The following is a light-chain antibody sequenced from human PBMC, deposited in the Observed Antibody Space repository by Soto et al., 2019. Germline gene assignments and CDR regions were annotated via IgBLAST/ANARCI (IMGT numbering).Light chain of an antibody. J-gene: IGLJ1*01. CDR2: YNN. CDR1: ASNIGSNS. CDR3: AAWDASLSACV. V-gene: IGLV1-47*02. Sequence: QSVRTQPSWASGTAGQVVTISCSGGASNIGSNSVYWYQHLPRMAPKLLIYYNNQRPSGVPDRFSGSRSGTSASLAIVGLRSEDEAVYYCAAWDASLSACVFGNGTKVTVL.